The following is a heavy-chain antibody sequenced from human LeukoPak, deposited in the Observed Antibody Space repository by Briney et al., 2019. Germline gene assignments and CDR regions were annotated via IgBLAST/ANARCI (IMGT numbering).Heavy chain of an antibody. Sequence: SETQSLTCTVSGGSISSYYWSWIRQPAGKGLEWIGRIYTSGSTNYNPSLKSRVTMSVDTSKNQFSLKLSSVTAADTAVYYCARDRYEVRGVIPYYYYYMDVWGKGTTVTISS. CDR1: GGSISSYY. CDR3: ARDRYEVRGVIPYYYYYMDV. J-gene: IGHJ6*03. D-gene: IGHD3-10*01. CDR2: IYTSGST. V-gene: IGHV4-4*07.